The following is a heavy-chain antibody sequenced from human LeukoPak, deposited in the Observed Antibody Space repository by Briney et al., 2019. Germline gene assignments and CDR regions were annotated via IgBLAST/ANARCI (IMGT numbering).Heavy chain of an antibody. CDR3: ARVPVDCSGGSCYGFDY. J-gene: IGHJ4*02. CDR1: GGSISSGDYY. CDR2: IYYSGST. V-gene: IGHV4-30-4*01. D-gene: IGHD2-15*01. Sequence: PSQTLSLTCTVSGGSISSGDYYWSWIRQPPGKGLEWIGYIYYSGSTYYNPSLESRVTISVDTSKNQFSLKLSSVTAADTAVYYCARVPVDCSGGSCYGFDYWGQGTLVTVSS.